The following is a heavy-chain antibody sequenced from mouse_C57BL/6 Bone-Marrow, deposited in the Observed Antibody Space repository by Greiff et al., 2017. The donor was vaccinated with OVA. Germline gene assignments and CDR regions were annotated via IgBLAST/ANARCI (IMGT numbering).Heavy chain of an antibody. V-gene: IGHV1-64*01. CDR1: GYTFTSYW. J-gene: IGHJ2*01. Sequence: LQLQQPGAELVKPGASVKLSCKASGYTFTSYWMHWVKQRPGQGLEWIGMIHPNSGSTNYNEKFKSKATLTVDKSSSTAYMQLSSLTSEDSAVYYCGGTAVVADYWGQGTTLTVSS. CDR2: IHPNSGST. D-gene: IGHD1-1*01. CDR3: GGTAVVADY.